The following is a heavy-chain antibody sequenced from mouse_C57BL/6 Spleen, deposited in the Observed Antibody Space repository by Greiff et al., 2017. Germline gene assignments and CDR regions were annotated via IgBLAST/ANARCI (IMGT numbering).Heavy chain of an antibody. V-gene: IGHV5-4*03. CDR2: ISDGGSYT. CDR3: ARVLLTGSAWFAY. J-gene: IGHJ3*01. Sequence: EVMLVESGGGLVKPGGSLKLSCAASGFTFSSYAMSWVRQTPEKRLEWVATISDGGSYTYYPDNVKGRFTISRDNAKNNLYLQMSHLKSEDTAMYYCARVLLTGSAWFAYWGQGTLVTVSA. D-gene: IGHD4-1*01. CDR1: GFTFSSYA.